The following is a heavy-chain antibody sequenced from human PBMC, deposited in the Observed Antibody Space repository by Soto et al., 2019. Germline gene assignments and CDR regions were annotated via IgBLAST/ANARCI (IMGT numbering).Heavy chain of an antibody. Sequence: EVQLVESGGGLVQPGGSLRLSCAASGFTVSSKYMSWVRQAPGKGLEWVSLIQSGGPTYYADSVKGRFTISRDTSENTVHLQMGSLRAEDTAVYYCARDDVLCDGGRCYGVPLDVWGNGTTVTVSS. V-gene: IGHV3-66*01. J-gene: IGHJ6*04. D-gene: IGHD2-15*01. CDR3: ARDDVLCDGGRCYGVPLDV. CDR1: GFTVSSKY. CDR2: IQSGGPT.